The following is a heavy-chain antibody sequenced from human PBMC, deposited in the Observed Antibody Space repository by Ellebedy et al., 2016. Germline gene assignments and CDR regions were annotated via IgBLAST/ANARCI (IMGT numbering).Heavy chain of an antibody. D-gene: IGHD4-17*01. CDR3: AKDRDDTGDFVFDS. J-gene: IGHJ5*01. CDR1: GFTLSDYS. Sequence: GESLKISCAASGFTLSDYSMNWVRQAPGKGLEWVSSITSSSSYIFYADSVKGRFTISRDNSKNTLYLQMNNLRAEDTAVYYCAKDRDDTGDFVFDSWGQGTLVTVSS. CDR2: ITSSSSYI. V-gene: IGHV3-21*04.